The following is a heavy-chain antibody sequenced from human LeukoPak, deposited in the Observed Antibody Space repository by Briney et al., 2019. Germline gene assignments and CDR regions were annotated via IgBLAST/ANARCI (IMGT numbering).Heavy chain of an antibody. V-gene: IGHV4-31*03. D-gene: IGHD7-27*01. CDR1: GGSISSGYYC. Sequence: SETLSLTCTVYGGSISSGYYCWIWIRPHPGKGLEWIGYIYDSGGTNYNPSLKSRAIISVATSKIQFSLNLCSVTAADTAVYYCARGVGRTGDCTTARFYYWGQGNPVPVSS. CDR2: IYDSGGT. J-gene: IGHJ4*02. CDR3: ARGVGRTGDCTTARFYY.